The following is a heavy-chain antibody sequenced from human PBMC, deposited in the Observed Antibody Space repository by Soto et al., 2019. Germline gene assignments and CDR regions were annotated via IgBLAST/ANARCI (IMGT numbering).Heavy chain of an antibody. V-gene: IGHV5-51*01. CDR2: IYPGDSDT. Sequence: GESLKISCKGSGYSFTSYWIGWVRQMPGKGLEWMGIIYPGDSDTRYSPSFQGQVTISAAKSISTAYLQWGSLKASDTAMYYCARLSRRASLGPSYGYYFDYWGQGTLVTVSS. CDR1: GYSFTSYW. D-gene: IGHD3-16*01. CDR3: ARLSRRASLGPSYGYYFDY. J-gene: IGHJ4*02.